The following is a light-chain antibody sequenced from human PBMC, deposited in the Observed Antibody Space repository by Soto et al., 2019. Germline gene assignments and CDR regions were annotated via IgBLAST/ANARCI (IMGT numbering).Light chain of an antibody. CDR1: SSDVGGYNS. CDR3: SSYAGSKNLV. CDR2: EVN. J-gene: IGLJ2*01. V-gene: IGLV2-8*01. Sequence: QSVLTQPPSASGYPGQSVTISCTGTSSDVGGYNSVSWYQQHPGKAPKLMIYEVNKRPSGVPDRFSASKSDSTASLTVSGLQAEDEAHYYCSSYAGSKNLVFGGGTKVTVL.